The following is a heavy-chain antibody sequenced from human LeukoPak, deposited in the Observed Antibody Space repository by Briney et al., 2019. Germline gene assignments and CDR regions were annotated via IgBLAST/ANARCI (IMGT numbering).Heavy chain of an antibody. CDR1: GFTFSSHR. D-gene: IGHD4-17*01. Sequence: GGSLRLSCAASGFTFSSHRMHWVRQAPGKGLVWVSHINNDGSSTNYADSVKGRFTISRDNAKNTLYLQMNSLRAEDTAVYYCAPALTAMTFWGQGILVTVSS. V-gene: IGHV3-74*01. CDR3: APALTAMTF. J-gene: IGHJ4*02. CDR2: INNDGSST.